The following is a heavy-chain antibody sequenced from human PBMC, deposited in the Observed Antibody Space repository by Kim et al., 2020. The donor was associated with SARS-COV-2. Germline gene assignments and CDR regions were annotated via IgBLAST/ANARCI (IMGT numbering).Heavy chain of an antibody. CDR1: GYTFTGHF. CDR3: PRDCFSGGALDS. V-gene: IGHV1-2*02. CDR2: INPNSGAI. Sequence: ASVKVSCKASGYTFTGHFMHWVRQAPGQGLEWMGWINPNSGAINYAQKFQGRVAMTRDTSISTAYLELSRLTSDDTAVYYCPRDCFSGGALDSWGQGTLV. D-gene: IGHD3-10*01. J-gene: IGHJ4*02.